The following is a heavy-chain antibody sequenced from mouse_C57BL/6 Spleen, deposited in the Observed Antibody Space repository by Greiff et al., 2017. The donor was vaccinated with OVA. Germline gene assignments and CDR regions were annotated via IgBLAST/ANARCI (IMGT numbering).Heavy chain of an antibody. CDR3: ARNHGNYGYYFDY. CDR1: GFSLTSYG. D-gene: IGHD2-1*01. V-gene: IGHV2-2*01. J-gene: IGHJ2*01. CDR2: IWSGGST. Sequence: QVQLKESGPGLVQPSQSLSITCTVSGFSLTSYGVHWVRQSPGKGLEWLGVIWSGGSTDYNAAFISRLSISKDNSKSQVFFKMNSLQADDTAIYYCARNHGNYGYYFDYWGQGTTLTVSS.